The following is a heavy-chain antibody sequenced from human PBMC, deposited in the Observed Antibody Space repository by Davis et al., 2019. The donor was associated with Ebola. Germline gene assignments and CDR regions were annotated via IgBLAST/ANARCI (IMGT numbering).Heavy chain of an antibody. CDR1: GGSINNYY. V-gene: IGHV4-59*01. J-gene: IGHJ3*02. D-gene: IGHD3-10*01. Sequence: PSETLSLTCIVSGGSINNYYWSWVRQPPGKGLEWIGYIYYSGSTNYNPSLKSRVTISVDTSKNQFSLKLSSVTAADTAVYYCARDATGTMVQAKGAFDIWGQGTMVTVSS. CDR3: ARDATGTMVQAKGAFDI. CDR2: IYYSGST.